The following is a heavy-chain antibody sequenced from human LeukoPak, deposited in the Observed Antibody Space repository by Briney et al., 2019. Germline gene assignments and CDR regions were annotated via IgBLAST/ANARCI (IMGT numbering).Heavy chain of an antibody. V-gene: IGHV3-53*01. J-gene: IGHJ5*02. D-gene: IGHD3-3*01. Sequence: GGSLRLSCAASGFTVSSNYMSWVRQAPGKGLEWVSVIYSGGSTYYADSVKGRFTISRDNSKNTLYLQMNSLRAEDTAVYYCARGIGSQLRSGWFDPWGQGTLVTVSS. CDR2: IYSGGST. CDR3: ARGIGSQLRSGWFDP. CDR1: GFTVSSNY.